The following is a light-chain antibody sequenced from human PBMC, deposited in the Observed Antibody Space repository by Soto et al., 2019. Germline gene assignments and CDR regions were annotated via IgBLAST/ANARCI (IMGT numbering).Light chain of an antibody. CDR1: SSDVGTYKL. Sequence: QSVLTQPASVSGSPGQSITISCTGTSSDVGTYKLVSWYKQEPGKAPKLMIYEGSKRPSGISSRFSGSKAGNTASLTISGLQAGDEADYYCCSYAGDSVIFGGGTNLTVL. CDR2: EGS. V-gene: IGLV2-23*01. J-gene: IGLJ2*01. CDR3: CSYAGDSVI.